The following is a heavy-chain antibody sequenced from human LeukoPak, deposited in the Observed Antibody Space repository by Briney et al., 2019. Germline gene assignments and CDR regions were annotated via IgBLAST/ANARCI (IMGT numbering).Heavy chain of an antibody. CDR3: ARDSGTTFRYYYYMDV. Sequence: GASVKVSCKVSGYTLTELSMHWVRQAPGQGLEWMGGIIPIFGTANYAQKFQGRVTITTDESTSTAYMELSSLRSEDTAVYYCARDSGTTFRYYYYMDVWGKGTTVTVSS. V-gene: IGHV1-69*05. D-gene: IGHD1-7*01. J-gene: IGHJ6*03. CDR1: GYTLTELS. CDR2: IIPIFGTA.